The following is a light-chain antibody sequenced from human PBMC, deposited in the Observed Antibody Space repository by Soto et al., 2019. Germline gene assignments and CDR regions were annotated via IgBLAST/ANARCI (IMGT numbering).Light chain of an antibody. CDR1: QSVSSSY. CDR2: DAS. J-gene: IGKJ1*01. Sequence: EIVLTQSPATLSLSPGERATLSCGVSQSVSSSYLAWYQQKPGLAPRLLIYDASSRATGIPDRFSGSGSGTDFTLTISRLEPEDFAVYYCQQYGSSPRTFGQGTTGDIK. V-gene: IGKV3D-20*01. CDR3: QQYGSSPRT.